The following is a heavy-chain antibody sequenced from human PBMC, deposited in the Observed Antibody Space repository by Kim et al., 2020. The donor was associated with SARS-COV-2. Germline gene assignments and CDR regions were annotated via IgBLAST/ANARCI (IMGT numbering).Heavy chain of an antibody. V-gene: IGHV4-59*13. J-gene: IGHJ4*02. Sequence: SETLSLTCTVSGGSISSYYWSWIRQPPGKGLEWIGYIYYSGSTNYNPSLKSRVTISVDTSKNQFSLKLSSVTAADTAVYYCATESRDSSGWYYFDYWGQGTLVTVSS. CDR2: IYYSGST. CDR1: GGSISSYY. CDR3: ATESRDSSGWYYFDY. D-gene: IGHD6-19*01.